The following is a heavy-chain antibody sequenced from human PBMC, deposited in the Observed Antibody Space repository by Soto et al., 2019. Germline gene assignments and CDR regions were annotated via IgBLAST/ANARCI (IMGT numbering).Heavy chain of an antibody. CDR3: ARVEMATICFFDY. CDR1: GFTVSNYG. CDR2: MSYDEGRK. J-gene: IGHJ4*02. Sequence: VQLVESGGGVVQPGRSLRLSCAASGFTVSNYGMHWVRQAPGKGLEWVAVMSYDEGRKYYADSVKGRFTISRDNSKNTLYLQMDSLTSEDTAMYYCARVEMATICFFDYWGQGTLVTVSA. V-gene: IGHV3-30-3*01.